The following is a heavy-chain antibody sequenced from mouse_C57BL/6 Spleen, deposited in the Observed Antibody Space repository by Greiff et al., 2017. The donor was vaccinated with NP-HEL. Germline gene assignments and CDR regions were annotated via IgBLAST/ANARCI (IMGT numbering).Heavy chain of an antibody. CDR1: GYAFSSYW. CDR2: IYPGDGDT. CDR3: ARLPYDYDGSAWFAY. V-gene: IGHV1-80*01. J-gene: IGHJ3*01. Sequence: QVQLQQSGAELVKPGASVKISCKASGYAFSSYWMNWVKQRPGKGLEWIGQIYPGDGDTNYNGKFKGKATLTADKSSSTAYMQLSSLTSEDSAVYFCARLPYDYDGSAWFAYWGQGTLVTVSA. D-gene: IGHD2-4*01.